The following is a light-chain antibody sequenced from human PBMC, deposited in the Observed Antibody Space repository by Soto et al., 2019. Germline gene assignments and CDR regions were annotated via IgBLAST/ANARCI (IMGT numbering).Light chain of an antibody. CDR2: DNK. V-gene: IGLV3-21*02. Sequence: SSELTQPPSVSVAPGQTAGITCGGNNIGSKGVNWYQQKPGQAPVLVVYDNKDRPSGIPERFSGSNSGNTASLSISRVEAEDEAEYYCEVWDSSRNHVVFGGGTKLTVL. CDR3: EVWDSSRNHVV. J-gene: IGLJ2*01. CDR1: NIGSKG.